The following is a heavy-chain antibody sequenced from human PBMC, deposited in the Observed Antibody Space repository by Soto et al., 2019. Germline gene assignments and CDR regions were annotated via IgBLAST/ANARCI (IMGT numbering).Heavy chain of an antibody. CDR3: AKSLKIFGLATTRSGPLDS. D-gene: IGHD3-3*01. Sequence: PGGSLRLSCAASGFTFDNYAMHWVRQAPGKGLEWVSGISWNSGNIGYADSVEGRFTIARDNAKTSLYLEMNSLRAEDTALYYCAKSLKIFGLATTRSGPLDSWGQGALVTVSS. CDR1: GFTFDNYA. CDR2: ISWNSGNI. V-gene: IGHV3-9*01. J-gene: IGHJ4*02.